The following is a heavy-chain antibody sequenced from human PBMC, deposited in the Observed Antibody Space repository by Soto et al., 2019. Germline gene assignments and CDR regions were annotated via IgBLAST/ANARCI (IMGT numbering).Heavy chain of an antibody. Sequence: GASVKVSCKASGGIFSSYAISWLRQAPGQGLEWIGAVIPILGQPYYAQTLQGRVTITADESARTAYMELSSLRSEDMVFYSCARGYNDWSSYFDYWGQGTLVTVSS. J-gene: IGHJ4*02. V-gene: IGHV1-69*13. D-gene: IGHD3-9*01. CDR1: GGIFSSYA. CDR2: VIPILGQP. CDR3: ARGYNDWSSYFDY.